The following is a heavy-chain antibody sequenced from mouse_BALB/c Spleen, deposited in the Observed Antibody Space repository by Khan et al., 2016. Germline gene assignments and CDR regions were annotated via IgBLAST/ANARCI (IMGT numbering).Heavy chain of an antibody. CDR1: GYTFTSYW. CDR3: ARREGYAMDY. V-gene: IGHV1-7*01. Sequence: QVQLKQSGAELAKPGASVKMSCKASGYTFTSYWMHWVKQRPGQGLEWIGYINPSTGYTEYNQKFKDKATLTADTSSSTAYMQLSSLTSEDSAVYYCARREGYAMDYWGQGSSVTVSS. J-gene: IGHJ4*01. CDR2: INPSTGYT.